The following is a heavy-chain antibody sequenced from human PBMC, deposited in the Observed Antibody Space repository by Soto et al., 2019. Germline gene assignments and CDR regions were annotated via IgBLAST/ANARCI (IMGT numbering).Heavy chain of an antibody. D-gene: IGHD5-12*01. Sequence: EVQLLESGGGLVQPGGSLRLSCAASGFTFSNFAMSWVRQGPGKGLEWVSTIINSGIRTYYADSVKGRFTISRDNSKNTLFLQMNSLRAEDSAVYYCAKDREGAYDDFDYWGRGILVTVSS. CDR3: AKDREGAYDDFDY. CDR1: GFTFSNFA. V-gene: IGHV3-23*01. CDR2: IINSGIRT. J-gene: IGHJ4*02.